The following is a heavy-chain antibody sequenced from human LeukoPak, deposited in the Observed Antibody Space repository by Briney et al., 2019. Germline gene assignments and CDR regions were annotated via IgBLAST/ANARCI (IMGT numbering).Heavy chain of an antibody. CDR2: ISGSGRVI. CDR1: GFTFTDYT. Sequence: GGSLRLSCAASGFTFTDYTMNWVRQAPGKGLEWVSYISGSGRVIYNADSVKGRFTISRDNAKNSLYLQMNSPRDEDTAVYYCARDGPTVKFDHWGQGTLVSVSS. V-gene: IGHV3-48*02. CDR3: ARDGPTVKFDH. D-gene: IGHD4-17*01. J-gene: IGHJ4*02.